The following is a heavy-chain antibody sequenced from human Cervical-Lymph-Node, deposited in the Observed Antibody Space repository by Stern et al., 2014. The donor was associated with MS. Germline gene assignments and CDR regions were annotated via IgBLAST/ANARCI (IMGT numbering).Heavy chain of an antibody. CDR1: GGSINSGDHY. CDR2: LYSSGVT. Sequence: VQLVESGPGLVKPSQTLSLTCTVSGGSINSGDHYWSWFRQPAGKGLEWIGRLYSSGVTNYNPSLKSRVTISVDTSKNQFSLKLSSVTAADTAVYYCAREGNDYGIYYFDYWGQGTLVTVSS. CDR3: AREGNDYGIYYFDY. D-gene: IGHD4-17*01. V-gene: IGHV4-61*02. J-gene: IGHJ4*02.